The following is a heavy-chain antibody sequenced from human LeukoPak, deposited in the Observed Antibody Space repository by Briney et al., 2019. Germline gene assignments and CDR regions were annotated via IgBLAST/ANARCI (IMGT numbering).Heavy chain of an antibody. CDR1: GFTFSSYA. Sequence: GGSLRLSCAASGFTFSSYAMSWVRQAPGKGLEWVSAISGSGGSTYYADSVKGRFTISRDNSKNTLYLQMNSLRAEDTAVYYCAKDSQGVLLWFGDQYYYYYYGMDVWGQGTTVTVSS. CDR3: AKDSQGVLLWFGDQYYYYYYGMDV. CDR2: ISGSGGST. D-gene: IGHD3-10*01. J-gene: IGHJ6*02. V-gene: IGHV3-23*01.